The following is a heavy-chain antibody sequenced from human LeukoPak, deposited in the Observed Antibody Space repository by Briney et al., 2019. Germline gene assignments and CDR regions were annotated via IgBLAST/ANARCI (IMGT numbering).Heavy chain of an antibody. V-gene: IGHV3-23*01. Sequence: QSGGSLRLSCAASGFTFSSCGMSWVRQAPGKGLQWVSAISGSGGTTYYADSVKGRFTISRDNSKNTLYLQMNSLRAEDTAVYYCAKSKAYYDILTGYYTGRWFDPWGQGTLVTVSS. CDR2: ISGSGGTT. CDR1: GFTFSSCG. D-gene: IGHD3-9*01. J-gene: IGHJ5*02. CDR3: AKSKAYYDILTGYYTGRWFDP.